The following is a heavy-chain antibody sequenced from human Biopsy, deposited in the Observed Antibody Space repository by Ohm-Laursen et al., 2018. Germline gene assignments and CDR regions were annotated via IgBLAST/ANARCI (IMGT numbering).Heavy chain of an antibody. CDR3: ARVTLPPYLDF. D-gene: IGHD3-16*01. CDR1: GYSFSSYG. Sequence: GASVKVSCKTFGYSFSSYGINWVRQAPGEGLEWMGRVSGYNGNTNYAQRFQGRVTMTTDTSTNTAYMELRSLRADDTAVYYCARVTLPPYLDFWGQGTRVTVSS. V-gene: IGHV1-18*01. J-gene: IGHJ4*02. CDR2: VSGYNGNT.